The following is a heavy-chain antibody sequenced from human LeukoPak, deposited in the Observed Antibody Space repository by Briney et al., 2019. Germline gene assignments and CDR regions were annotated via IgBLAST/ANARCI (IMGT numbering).Heavy chain of an antibody. CDR3: AKRPYCSSTSCSLYEYYQH. CDR2: IRYDGSNK. D-gene: IGHD2-2*01. Sequence: GGSLRLSCAASGFTFSSYSVHWVRQAPGKGLEWVAFIRYDGSNKYYADSVKGRFTISRDNSKNTLYLQMNSLRAEDTAVYYCAKRPYCSSTSCSLYEYYQHWGQGTLVTVSS. CDR1: GFTFSSYS. J-gene: IGHJ1*01. V-gene: IGHV3-30*02.